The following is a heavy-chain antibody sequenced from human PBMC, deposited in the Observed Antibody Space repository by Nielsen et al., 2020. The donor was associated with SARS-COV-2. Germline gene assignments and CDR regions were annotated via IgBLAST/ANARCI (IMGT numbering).Heavy chain of an antibody. D-gene: IGHD3-3*01. CDR1: GGSISSSSYY. CDR2: IYYSGST. V-gene: IGHV4-39*07. CDR3: ARASEWPNYYYYYMDV. Sequence: SETLSLTCTVSGGSISSSSYYWGWIRQPPGKGLEWIGSIYYSGSTHYNPSLKSRVTIPMDTSKNQFSLKLSSVTAADTAVYYCARASEWPNYYYYYMDVWGKGTTVTVSS. J-gene: IGHJ6*03.